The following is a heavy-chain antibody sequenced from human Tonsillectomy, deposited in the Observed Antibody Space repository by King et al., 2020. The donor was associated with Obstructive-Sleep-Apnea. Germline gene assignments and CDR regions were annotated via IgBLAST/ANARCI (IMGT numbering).Heavy chain of an antibody. Sequence: QLVEDGGGVVQPGRSLRLSCAASGFSFSSYAMHWVRQAPGKGLEWVAIISYDPSNKYYADSVKGRFTISRDNSKSTLYLQMNSLRAEDTAVYYCARASGNNWDDAFDVWGHGTMVTVSS. J-gene: IGHJ3*01. CDR3: ARASGNNWDDAFDV. V-gene: IGHV3-30-3*01. CDR1: GFSFSSYA. D-gene: IGHD1-1*01. CDR2: ISYDPSNK.